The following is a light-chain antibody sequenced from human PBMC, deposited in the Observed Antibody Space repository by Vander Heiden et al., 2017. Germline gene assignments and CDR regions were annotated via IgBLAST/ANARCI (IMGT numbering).Light chain of an antibody. J-gene: IGKJ1*01. Sequence: IRITQFPSSLSASTEDRVAITCRASQGINTYLAWYQEKAGKAPKLLIYAVSTLQSGVPSRFSGSGSGTDFTLTISRLQSEDSATYYCLQYYAYPQTFGQGTKVEI. V-gene: IGKV1-8*01. CDR1: QGINTY. CDR3: LQYYAYPQT. CDR2: AVS.